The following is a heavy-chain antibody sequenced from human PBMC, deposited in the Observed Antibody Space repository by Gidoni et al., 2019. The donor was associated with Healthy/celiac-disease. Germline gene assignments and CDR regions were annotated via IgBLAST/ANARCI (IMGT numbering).Heavy chain of an antibody. CDR3: AKDGDYDILTGYYSYEYFQH. J-gene: IGHJ1*01. CDR1: GFTFSRYA. Sequence: EVQLLESGGGLVQPGGSLRLSCAASGFTFSRYAMSWVRQAPGKGLEWVSAISGSGGSTYYADSVKGRFTISRDKSKNTLYLQMNSLRAEDTAVYYCAKDGDYDILTGYYSYEYFQHWGQGTLVTVSS. CDR2: ISGSGGST. D-gene: IGHD3-9*01. V-gene: IGHV3-23*01.